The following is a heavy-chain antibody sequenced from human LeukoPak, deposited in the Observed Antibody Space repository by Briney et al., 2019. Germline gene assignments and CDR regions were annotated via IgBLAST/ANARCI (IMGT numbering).Heavy chain of an antibody. D-gene: IGHD3-9*01. CDR3: ARDYPSHYDILTGYRTFYGMDV. Sequence: ASVKVSCKASGYTFTGYYMHWVRQAPGQGLEWMGWINPNSGGTNYAQKFQGRVTMTRDTSISTAYMELSRLRSDDTAVYYCARDYPSHYDILTGYRTFYGMDVWGQGTTVTVSS. CDR2: INPNSGGT. CDR1: GYTFTGYY. V-gene: IGHV1-2*02. J-gene: IGHJ6*02.